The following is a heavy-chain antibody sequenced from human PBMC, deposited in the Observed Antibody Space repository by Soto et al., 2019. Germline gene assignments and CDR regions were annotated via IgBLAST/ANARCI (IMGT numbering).Heavy chain of an antibody. CDR3: ARDRAVYCSNGICIEAFDI. V-gene: IGHV3-23*01. CDR1: GFTFNDYA. CDR2: LSSRGFST. Sequence: EVQLLESGGDLVQPGGSLRLSCAASGFTFNDYALTWVRQVPGKGLEWVSSLSSRGFSTHYAESVKGRFTISRDNIKNTGYLQMHSLRAEDTAVYYCARDRAVYCSNGICIEAFDIWGQGTLVTVSS. D-gene: IGHD2-8*01. J-gene: IGHJ3*02.